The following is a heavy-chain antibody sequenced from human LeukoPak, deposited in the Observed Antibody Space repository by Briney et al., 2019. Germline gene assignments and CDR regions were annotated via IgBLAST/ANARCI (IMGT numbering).Heavy chain of an antibody. D-gene: IGHD3-3*01. Sequence: SETLSLTCTVSGGSISSYYWSWIRQPPGKGLEWIGYIYYSGSTNYNPSLKSRVTISVDTSKNQFSLKLSSVTAADTAVYYCARDLSFWSGYFDYWGQGTLVTVSS. CDR2: IYYSGST. V-gene: IGHV4-59*12. CDR3: ARDLSFWSGYFDY. CDR1: GGSISSYY. J-gene: IGHJ4*02.